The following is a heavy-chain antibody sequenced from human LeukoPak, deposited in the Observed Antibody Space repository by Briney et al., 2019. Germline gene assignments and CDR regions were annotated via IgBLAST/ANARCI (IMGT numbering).Heavy chain of an antibody. CDR1: GGSISSSSYY. D-gene: IGHD3-10*01. J-gene: IGHJ5*02. CDR3: ARGAIAGELS. Sequence: PSEALSLTCTVSGGSISSSSYYWGWIRQPPGKGLEWIGSIYYSGSTYYNPSLKSRVTISVDTSKNQFSLKLSSVTAADTAVYYCARGAIAGELSWGQGTLVTVSS. CDR2: IYYSGST. V-gene: IGHV4-39*07.